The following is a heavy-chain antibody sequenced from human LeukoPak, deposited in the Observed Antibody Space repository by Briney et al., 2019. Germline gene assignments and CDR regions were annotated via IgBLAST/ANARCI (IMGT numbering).Heavy chain of an antibody. Sequence: SETLSITCAVYGGSFSGYYWSWIRQPPGKGLEWIGEINHSGSTNYNPSLKSRVTISVDTSKNQFSLKLSSVTAADTAVYYCATRRGDGYEDYWGQGTLVTVSS. D-gene: IGHD5-24*01. J-gene: IGHJ4*02. V-gene: IGHV4-34*01. CDR3: ATRRGDGYEDY. CDR2: INHSGST. CDR1: GGSFSGYY.